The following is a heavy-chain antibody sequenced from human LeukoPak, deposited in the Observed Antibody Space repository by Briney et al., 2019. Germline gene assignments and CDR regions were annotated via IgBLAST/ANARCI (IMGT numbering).Heavy chain of an antibody. D-gene: IGHD1-20*01. V-gene: IGHV3-11*01. Sequence: GGSLRLSCAASGFTFSDYYMSWIRQAPGKGLEWVSYISSSGSTLYCADSVKGRITISRDNAKNSLYLQMNSLRAEDTAVYYCARRRYNWDAIDYWGQGTLVTVSS. CDR2: ISSSGSTL. CDR3: ARRRYNWDAIDY. J-gene: IGHJ4*02. CDR1: GFTFSDYY.